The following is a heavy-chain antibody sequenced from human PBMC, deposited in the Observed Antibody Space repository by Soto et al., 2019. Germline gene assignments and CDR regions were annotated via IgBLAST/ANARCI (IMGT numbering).Heavy chain of an antibody. CDR1: GGTFSSYT. CDR2: IVPILGIA. Sequence: GASVKVSCKASGGTFSSYTISWVRQAPGQGLEWMGRIVPILGIANYAQKFQGRVTITADKSTSTAYMELSSLRSEDTAVYYCARDIGDIAALDRVGFDPWGQGTLVTVSS. V-gene: IGHV1-69*04. J-gene: IGHJ5*02. D-gene: IGHD6-6*01. CDR3: ARDIGDIAALDRVGFDP.